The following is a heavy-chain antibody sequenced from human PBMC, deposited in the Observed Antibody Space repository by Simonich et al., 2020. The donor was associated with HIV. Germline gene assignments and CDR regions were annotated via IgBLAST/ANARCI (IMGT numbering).Heavy chain of an antibody. CDR1: GYTFHGYY. D-gene: IGHD5-12*01. V-gene: IGHV1-18*04. CDR2: ISANNGNT. CDR3: AREGGGSHYYYYYGMDV. Sequence: GASVKVSCKASGYTFHGYYMHWLRQAPGQGLEWMGWISANNGNTNYAQNLQGRVTMTTDTSTGTAYMELRSLRSDDTAMYYCAREGGGSHYYYYYGMDVWGQGTMVTVSS. J-gene: IGHJ6*02.